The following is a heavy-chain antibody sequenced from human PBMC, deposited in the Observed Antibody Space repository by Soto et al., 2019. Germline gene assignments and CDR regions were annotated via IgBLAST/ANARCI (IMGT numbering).Heavy chain of an antibody. V-gene: IGHV1-69*02. J-gene: IGHJ4*02. CDR2: IIPILGLT. D-gene: IGHD2-21*02. CDR3: ATAYQLLEY. CDR1: GGAFSSYT. Sequence: QVQLVQSGAEVRKPGSSVKVSCKASGGAFSSYTINWVRQAPGQGLEWMGRIIPILGLTNYAQKFRGRVTITAVTSSTTAYVELNNLRSEDTAIYYCATAYQLLEYWGQGTHVTVSS.